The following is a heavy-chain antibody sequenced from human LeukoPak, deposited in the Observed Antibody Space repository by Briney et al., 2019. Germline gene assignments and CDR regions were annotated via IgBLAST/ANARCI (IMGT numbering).Heavy chain of an antibody. CDR2: IYQSGST. CDR1: GGSISTGGYY. V-gene: IGHV4-30-2*01. D-gene: IGHD6-13*01. J-gene: IGHJ3*02. CDR3: ARGVASSSSSLDAFDI. Sequence: PSETLSLTCTVSGGSISTGGYYWSWIRQPPGKGLEWIGYIYQSGSTYYNPSLKSRVTISIDRSKNQFSLKLSSMTAADTAVYYCARGVASSSSSLDAFDIWGQGTMVTVSS.